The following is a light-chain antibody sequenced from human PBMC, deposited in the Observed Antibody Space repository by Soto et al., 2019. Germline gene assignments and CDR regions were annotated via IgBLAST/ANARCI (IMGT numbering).Light chain of an antibody. CDR3: CSYTSTSTLVV. CDR2: EVS. Sequence: QSALTQPASVSGSPGQSITISCTGTSSDVGGYNYVSWYQQHPGKAPKLMIYEVSNRPSGVSNRFSGCKSGNTASLTISGLQAEDEADYYCCSYTSTSTLVVFGTGTKVTVL. J-gene: IGLJ1*01. V-gene: IGLV2-14*01. CDR1: SSDVGGYNY.